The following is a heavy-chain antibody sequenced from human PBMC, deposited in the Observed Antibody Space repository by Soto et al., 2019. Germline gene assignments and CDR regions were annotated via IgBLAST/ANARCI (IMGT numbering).Heavy chain of an antibody. CDR3: LTHWGGNTVILVLAV. CDR1: GFTFNTYT. CDR2: ISASGDIT. Sequence: QVLESGGNSVQPGGSLRLSCEASGFTFNTYTMSWVRLAPGKGLEWVSAISASGDITYYADSVKGRFTVSRAKSKNTLFVQMDRLRVEDTALYYCLTHWGGNTVILVLAVWGHGSAVTV. D-gene: IGHD7-27*01. J-gene: IGHJ6*02. V-gene: IGHV3-23*01.